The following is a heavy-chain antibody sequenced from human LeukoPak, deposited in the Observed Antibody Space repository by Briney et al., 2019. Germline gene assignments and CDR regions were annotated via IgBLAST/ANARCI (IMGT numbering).Heavy chain of an antibody. V-gene: IGHV4-38-2*02. CDR2: IYHSGST. J-gene: IGHJ4*02. CDR3: ARDADIVVVVAATGGFDY. D-gene: IGHD2-15*01. Sequence: PSETLSLTCTVSGYSISSGYYWGWIRQPPGKGPEWIGSIYHSGSTYYNPSLKSRVTISVDTSKNQFSLKLSSVTAADTAVYYCARDADIVVVVAATGGFDYWGQGTLVTVSS. CDR1: GYSISSGYY.